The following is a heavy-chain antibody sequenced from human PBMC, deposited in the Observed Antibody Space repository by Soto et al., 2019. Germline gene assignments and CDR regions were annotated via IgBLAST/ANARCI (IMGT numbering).Heavy chain of an antibody. CDR3: AKIVVVTAIGGGDPYWYFDL. V-gene: IGHV3-23*01. CDR2: ISGSGGST. Sequence: EVQLLESGGGLVQPGGSLRLSCAASGFTFSSYAMSWVRQAPGKGLEWVSAISGSGGSTYYADSVKGRFTISRDNSKNTLYLQMNSLRAEDTAVYYCAKIVVVTAIGGGDPYWYFDLWGRGTLVTVSS. D-gene: IGHD2-21*02. J-gene: IGHJ2*01. CDR1: GFTFSSYA.